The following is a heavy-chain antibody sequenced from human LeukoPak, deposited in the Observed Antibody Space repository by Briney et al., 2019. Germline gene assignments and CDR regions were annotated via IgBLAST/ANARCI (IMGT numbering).Heavy chain of an antibody. V-gene: IGHV4-34*01. D-gene: IGHD3-16*01. J-gene: IGHJ5*02. CDR3: ARGGDTAAVNSNWFDP. CDR1: GGSFSGYY. CDR2: INHSGST. Sequence: SETLSLTCAVCGGSFSGYYGSWIRQPPGKGLEWIGEINHSGSTNYNPSLKSRVTISVDTSKNQFSLKLSSVTAADTAVYYCARGGDTAAVNSNWFDPWGQGTLVTVSS.